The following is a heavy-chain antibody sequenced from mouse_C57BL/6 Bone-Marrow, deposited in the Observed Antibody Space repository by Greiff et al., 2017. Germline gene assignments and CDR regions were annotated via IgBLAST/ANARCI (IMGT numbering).Heavy chain of an antibody. CDR3: TGRAWFAY. CDR1: GFTFSNYW. Sequence: EVQLQESGGGLVQPGGSMKLSCVASGFTFSNYWMNWVRQSPEKGLEWVAQIRLKSDNYATHYAESVKGRFTISRDDSKSSVYLQMNHLRAEDTGIYYCTGRAWFAYWGQGTLVTVSA. CDR2: IRLKSDNYAT. J-gene: IGHJ3*01. V-gene: IGHV6-3*01.